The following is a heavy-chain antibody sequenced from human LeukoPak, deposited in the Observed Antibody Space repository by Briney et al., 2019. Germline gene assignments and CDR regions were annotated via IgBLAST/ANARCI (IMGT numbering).Heavy chain of an antibody. V-gene: IGHV1-2*02. CDR3: ARDSLYAYYDISTGYYHFDQ. D-gene: IGHD3-9*01. J-gene: IGHJ4*02. CDR2: INPNSGGT. Sequence: ASVKVSCKTFGYTLTGYYVHWVRQAPEEGLEWMGWINPNSGGTNYALKFQGRVTMTRDTSISTAYMELSRLRSDDTAVYYCARDSLYAYYDISTGYYHFDQWGQGTLVTVSS. CDR1: GYTLTGYY.